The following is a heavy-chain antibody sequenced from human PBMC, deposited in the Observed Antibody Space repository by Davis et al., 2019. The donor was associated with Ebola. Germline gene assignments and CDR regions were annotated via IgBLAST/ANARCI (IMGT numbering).Heavy chain of an antibody. CDR3: ASGWLRTTYGMDV. Sequence: GGSLRLSCAASGFTFSSYGMHWVRQAPGKGLEWVAVIWYDGSNKYYADSVKGRFTISRDNSKNTLYLQMNSLRAEDTAVYYCASGWLRTTYGMDVWGRGTTVTVSS. CDR2: IWYDGSNK. CDR1: GFTFSSYG. J-gene: IGHJ6*02. V-gene: IGHV3-33*01. D-gene: IGHD5-12*01.